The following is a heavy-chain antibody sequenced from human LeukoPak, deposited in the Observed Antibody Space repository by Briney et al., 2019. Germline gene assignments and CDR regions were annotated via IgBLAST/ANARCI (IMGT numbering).Heavy chain of an antibody. CDR2: INPNSGGT. CDR3: ARDIITENWFDL. Sequence: ASVKVSCKASGFTFTSSAMHWIRQAPGQGFEWMGWINPNSGGTHYTQRFQGRVTMTRDTSISTAYMELGRLRSDDTALYYCARDIITENWFDLWGQGTLVTVSS. CDR1: GFTFTSSA. V-gene: IGHV1-2*02. D-gene: IGHD3-10*01. J-gene: IGHJ5*02.